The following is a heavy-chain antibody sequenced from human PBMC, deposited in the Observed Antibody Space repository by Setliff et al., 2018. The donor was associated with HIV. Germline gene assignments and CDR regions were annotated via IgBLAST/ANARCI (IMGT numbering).Heavy chain of an antibody. CDR1: GFSVSTYW. Sequence: PGGSLRLSCAASGFSVSTYWMNWVRQAPGKGLEWVANIEKDGSEKYYVDSVKGRFTISRDNAKNSLYLQMNSLRAEDTAVYFCAALSLRTNTVYGIISTRFDPWGQGTLVTVSS. V-gene: IGHV3-7*03. J-gene: IGHJ5*02. CDR2: IEKDGSEK. CDR3: AALSLRTNTVYGIISTRFDP. D-gene: IGHD1-7*01.